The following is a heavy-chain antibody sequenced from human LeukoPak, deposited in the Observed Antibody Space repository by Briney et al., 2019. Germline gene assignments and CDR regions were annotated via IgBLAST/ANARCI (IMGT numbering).Heavy chain of an antibody. CDR1: GYTFTVYY. D-gene: IGHD3-10*01. CDR2: INPNSGGT. V-gene: IGHV1-2*02. Sequence: AASVKVSCKASGYTFTVYYMHWVRQAPGQGLEWMGWINPNSGGTNYAQKLQGSVTMSRDTSISTAYMELSRLGSDDTAVYYCAREAGLLWFGELYPDDAFDIWGQGTMVTVSS. CDR3: AREAGLLWFGELYPDDAFDI. J-gene: IGHJ3*02.